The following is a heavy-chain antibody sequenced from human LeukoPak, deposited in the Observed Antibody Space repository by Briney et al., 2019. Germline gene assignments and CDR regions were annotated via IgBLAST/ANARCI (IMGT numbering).Heavy chain of an antibody. CDR2: IYTSGST. D-gene: IGHD3-10*01. V-gene: IGHV4-4*07. Sequence: SETLSLTCTVSGGSISSYYWSWIRQPAGKGLEWIGRIYTSGSTNYNPSLKSRVTMSVDKSKNQFSLKLSAVTAADTAVYYCARDSAYYYYYMDVWGKGTTVTVSS. CDR1: GGSISSYY. CDR3: ARDSAYYYYYMDV. J-gene: IGHJ6*03.